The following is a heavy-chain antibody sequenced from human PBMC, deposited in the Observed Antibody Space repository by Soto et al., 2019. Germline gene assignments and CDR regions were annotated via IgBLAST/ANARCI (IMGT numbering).Heavy chain of an antibody. D-gene: IGHD3-10*01. CDR2: IYYSGSA. CDR1: GGSISSYY. CDR3: ARIIWFADGMDV. Sequence: NPSETLSLTCAVSGGSISSYYWSWIRQPPGKGLEWIGYIYYSGSATYNPSLKTRVTISVDTSKKQFSLKLSSVTAADTAVYYCARIIWFADGMDVWGQGTTVTVSS. J-gene: IGHJ6*02. V-gene: IGHV4-59*01.